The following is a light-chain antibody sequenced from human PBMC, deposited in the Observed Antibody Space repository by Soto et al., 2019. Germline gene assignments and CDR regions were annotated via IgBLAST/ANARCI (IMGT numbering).Light chain of an antibody. CDR2: LGS. CDR1: QSLLHSNGYNY. Sequence: TQYKLSLPVTPGEPASISCRSSQSLLHSNGYNYLDWYLQKPGQSPQLLIYLGSNRASGVPDRFSGSGSGTDFTLKISRVEAEDVGVYYCMRALHSPLTFGPGTKVDIK. J-gene: IGKJ3*01. CDR3: MRALHSPLT. V-gene: IGKV2-28*01.